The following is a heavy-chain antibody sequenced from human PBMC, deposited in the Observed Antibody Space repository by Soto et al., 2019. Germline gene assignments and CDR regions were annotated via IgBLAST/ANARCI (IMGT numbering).Heavy chain of an antibody. J-gene: IGHJ6*02. CDR2: ISAYNGNT. CDR1: GYTFTSYG. V-gene: IGHV1-18*01. Sequence: ASVKVSCKASGYTFTSYGISWVRQAPGQGLEWMGWISAYNGNTNYAQKLQGRVTMTTDTSTSTAYMELRSLRSDDTAVYYCARERSDQYYYGMDVWGQGSTVTVAS. D-gene: IGHD1-26*01. CDR3: ARERSDQYYYGMDV.